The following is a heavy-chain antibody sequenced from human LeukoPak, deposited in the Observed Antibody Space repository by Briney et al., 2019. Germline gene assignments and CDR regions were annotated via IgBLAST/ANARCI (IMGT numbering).Heavy chain of an antibody. CDR2: LYSDGNT. CDR1: GFTVISND. D-gene: IGHD1-14*01. V-gene: IGHV3-53*01. CDR3: AKGVEPLAANTLAY. Sequence: GGSLRLSCAASGFTVISNDMTWVRQAPGKGLEWVSVLYSDGNTKYADSVQGRFTIPRDNSKNTLYLEMNSLSPDDTAVYYCAKGVEPLAANTLAYWGQGTVVTVSS. J-gene: IGHJ4*02.